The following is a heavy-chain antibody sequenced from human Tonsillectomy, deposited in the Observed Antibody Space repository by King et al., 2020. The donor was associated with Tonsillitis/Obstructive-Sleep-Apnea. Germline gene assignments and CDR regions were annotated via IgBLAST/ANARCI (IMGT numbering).Heavy chain of an antibody. V-gene: IGHV3-48*03. CDR2: ISISGSTI. J-gene: IGHJ3*02. Sequence: VQLVESGGGLVQPGGSLRLSCAASGFTFSSYEMNWVRQAPGKGLEWVSYISISGSTIYYADSVKGRFTISRDNAKNSLYLQMNSLRAEDTAVYYCAREWRDYDFWRTHAFDIWGQGTMVTVSS. CDR3: AREWRDYDFWRTHAFDI. D-gene: IGHD3-3*01. CDR1: GFTFSSYE.